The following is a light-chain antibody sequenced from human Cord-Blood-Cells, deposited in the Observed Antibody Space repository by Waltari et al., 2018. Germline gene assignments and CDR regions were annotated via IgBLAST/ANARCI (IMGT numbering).Light chain of an antibody. CDR1: SSDVGGYNY. Sequence: QSALTQPASVSGSPGQPITISCTGTSSDVGGYNYVPGYQQHPGKAPKLIIYDVSNRPSGVSNRFSGSKSGNTASLTISGLQAEDEADYYCSSYTSSSTLVFGGGTKLTVL. J-gene: IGLJ3*02. CDR2: DVS. V-gene: IGLV2-14*03. CDR3: SSYTSSSTLV.